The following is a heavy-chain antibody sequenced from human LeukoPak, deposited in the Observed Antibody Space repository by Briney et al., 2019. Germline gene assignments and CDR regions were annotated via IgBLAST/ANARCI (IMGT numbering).Heavy chain of an antibody. CDR1: GFNVSSNY. D-gene: IGHD1-20*01. CDR3: AILGYDYYFDY. V-gene: IGHV3-53*01. CDR2: IYSDGST. Sequence: PGGSLRLSCATSGFNVSSNYMSTVRQAPGKGLEWVSVIYSDGSTYYAVSVKGRFTISRDNSKNTLYLQMNSLRAEDTAVYYCAILGYDYYFDYWGQGTLVTVSS. J-gene: IGHJ4*02.